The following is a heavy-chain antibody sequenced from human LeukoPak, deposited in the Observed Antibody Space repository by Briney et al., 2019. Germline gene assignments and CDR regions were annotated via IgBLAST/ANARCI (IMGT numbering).Heavy chain of an antibody. CDR2: ISYDGSKE. J-gene: IGHJ4*02. D-gene: IGHD3-22*01. CDR3: ARILGDYYDSSGSYFDY. CDR1: GFTFSRYA. Sequence: GGSLRLSCAASGFTFSRYAMHWVRQAPGKGLEWVAVISYDGSKESYADSVKGRLTVSRDNSKNTLYLQMNSLRAEDTAVYYCARILGDYYDSSGSYFDYWGQGTLVTVSS. V-gene: IGHV3-30-3*01.